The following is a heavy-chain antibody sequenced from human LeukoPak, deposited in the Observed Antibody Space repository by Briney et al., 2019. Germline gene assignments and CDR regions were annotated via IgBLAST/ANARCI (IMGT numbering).Heavy chain of an antibody. V-gene: IGHV1-18*01. CDR3: ARDQAATNTQVRFCLD. CDR1: GYTFTSYG. D-gene: IGHD3-9*01. Sequence: ASVKVSCKASGYTFTSYGISWVRQAPGQGREGMGWISGYNGNTNFAQKLQGRVTMTTDTSTSTAYMDLRSLRSDDTAVYYCARDQAATNTQVRFCLDWGQGTLVTVSS. J-gene: IGHJ4*02. CDR2: ISGYNGNT.